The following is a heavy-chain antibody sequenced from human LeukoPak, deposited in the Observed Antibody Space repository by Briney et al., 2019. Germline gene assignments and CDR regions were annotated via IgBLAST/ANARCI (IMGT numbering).Heavy chain of an antibody. CDR3: ARVYCSSTSCYGGGHEAFDI. Sequence: GGSLRLSCAASGFTLSSYSMNWVRQAPGKGLEWVSYISSSSSTIYYADSVKGRFTISRDNAKNSLYLQMNSLRAEDTAVYYCARVYCSSTSCYGGGHEAFDIWGQGTMVTVSS. CDR1: GFTLSSYS. J-gene: IGHJ3*02. V-gene: IGHV3-48*04. CDR2: ISSSSSTI. D-gene: IGHD2-2*01.